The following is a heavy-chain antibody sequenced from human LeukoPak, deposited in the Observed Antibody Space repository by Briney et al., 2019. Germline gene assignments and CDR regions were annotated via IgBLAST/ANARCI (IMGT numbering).Heavy chain of an antibody. CDR1: GGSSSGYY. D-gene: IGHD3-22*01. Sequence: SETLSLTCAVYGGSSSGYYWSWIRQPPGKGLEWIGEINHSGSTNYNPSLKSRVTISVDTSKNQFSLKLSSVTAADTAVYYCARASITMICDYWGQGTLVTVSS. V-gene: IGHV4-34*01. CDR3: ARASITMICDY. CDR2: INHSGST. J-gene: IGHJ4*02.